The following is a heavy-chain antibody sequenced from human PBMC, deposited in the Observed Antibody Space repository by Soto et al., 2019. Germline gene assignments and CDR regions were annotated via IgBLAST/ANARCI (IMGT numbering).Heavy chain of an antibody. D-gene: IGHD5-18*01. J-gene: IGHJ4*02. Sequence: YETLSRTCAVYGGSSSGYYWSWMRQPPGKGLERSGEINHSGSTSYKPALKSRVTISLDTTKNQFSLKLSSVTAADTAAYYCARARRGYSYGHCDYWGQGTLVTISS. V-gene: IGHV4-34*01. CDR2: INHSGST. CDR3: ARARRGYSYGHCDY. CDR1: GGSSSGYY.